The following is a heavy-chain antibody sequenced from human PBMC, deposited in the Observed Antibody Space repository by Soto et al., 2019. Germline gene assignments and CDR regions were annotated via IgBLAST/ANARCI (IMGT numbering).Heavy chain of an antibody. V-gene: IGHV3-72*01. CDR2: IKNKANGYKT. CDR3: ARVRLGAPTRYFDD. D-gene: IGHD1-26*01. J-gene: IGHJ4*02. CDR1: GFTFSDHY. Sequence: PGGSLRLSCAASGFTFSDHYMDWVRQAPGKGLEWVGRIKNKANGYKTEYAASVEGRITISRDDSKNSLSLQINSLKTEDTAVYYCARVRLGAPTRYFDDWGQGALVTVSS.